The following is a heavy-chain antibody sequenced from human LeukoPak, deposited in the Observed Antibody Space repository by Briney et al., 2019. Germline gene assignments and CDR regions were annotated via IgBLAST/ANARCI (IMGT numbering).Heavy chain of an antibody. CDR3: ARYGSGNTEFDY. D-gene: IGHD3-10*01. CDR2: IFHTGST. Sequence: RSETLSLTCSVSGGSISSFYWSWIRQPPGKGLEWIGYIFHTGSTSYNPSLRSRVTMSVDTSKNQFSLRLTSVSAADTAVYYCARYGSGNTEFDYWGQGTLVTVSS. J-gene: IGHJ4*02. V-gene: IGHV4-59*01. CDR1: GGSISSFY.